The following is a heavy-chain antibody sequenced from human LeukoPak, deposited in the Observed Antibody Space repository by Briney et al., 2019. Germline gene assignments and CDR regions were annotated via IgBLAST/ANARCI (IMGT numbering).Heavy chain of an antibody. CDR3: ASHEWSRVDY. J-gene: IGHJ4*02. V-gene: IGHV4-38-2*01. D-gene: IGHD2-8*01. Sequence: SETLSLTCAVSGYSISSGYYWGGSRQPPGKGVEGIGSIYDSGSTYYNPSLKRGVTISVDTSKKQFSLKVSAVTAADTAGYDCASHEWSRVDYWGQGTLVTVSS. CDR2: IYDSGST. CDR1: GYSISSGYY.